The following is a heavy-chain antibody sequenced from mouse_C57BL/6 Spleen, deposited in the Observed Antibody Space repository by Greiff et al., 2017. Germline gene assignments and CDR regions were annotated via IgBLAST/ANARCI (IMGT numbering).Heavy chain of an antibody. Sequence: EVQLQQSGPELVKPGASVKISCKASGYTFTDYYMNWVKQSHGKSLEWIGDINPNNGGTSYNQKFKGKATLTVDKSSSTAYMELRSLTSEDSAVYYCARREYGSSPWYFDVWGTGTTVTVSS. CDR2: INPNNGGT. CDR3: ARREYGSSPWYFDV. V-gene: IGHV1-26*01. D-gene: IGHD1-1*01. CDR1: GYTFTDYY. J-gene: IGHJ1*03.